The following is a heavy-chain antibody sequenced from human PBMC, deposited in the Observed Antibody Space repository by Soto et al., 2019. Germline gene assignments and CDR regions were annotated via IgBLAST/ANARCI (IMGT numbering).Heavy chain of an antibody. CDR3: GGWPSGH. CDR1: GFIFRNAW. J-gene: IGHJ4*02. Sequence: EVQLVESGGALVKPEGSLRLSCVGSGFIFRNAWMTWVRQAPGKGLEWVGRIKRNADGGTTDYAAPVKGRFTISRDDSKNTVYLQMSCIKAEDSAVYYCGGWPSGHWGQGTLVTVSS. CDR2: IKRNADGGTT. V-gene: IGHV3-15*02. D-gene: IGHD3-10*01.